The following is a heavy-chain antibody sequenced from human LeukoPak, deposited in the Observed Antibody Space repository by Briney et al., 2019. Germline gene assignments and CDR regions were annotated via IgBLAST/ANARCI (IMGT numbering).Heavy chain of an antibody. CDR2: ISAYNGNT. J-gene: IGHJ4*02. Sequence: GASVKVSCKASGYTFTSYGISWVRQAPGRGLEWMGWISAYNGNTNYAQKLQGRVTMTTDTSTSTAYMELRSLRSDDTAVYYCAREVPLYSSSWYANPLDYWGQGTLVTVSS. CDR3: AREVPLYSSSWYANPLDY. CDR1: GYTFTSYG. V-gene: IGHV1-18*04. D-gene: IGHD6-13*01.